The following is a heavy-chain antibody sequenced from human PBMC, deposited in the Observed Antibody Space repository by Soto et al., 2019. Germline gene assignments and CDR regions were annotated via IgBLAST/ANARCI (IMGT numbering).Heavy chain of an antibody. Sequence: VKVSCKASGYTFTGYYMHWVRQAPGQGLEWMGWINPNSGGTNYAQKFQGWVTMTRDTSISTAYMELSRLRSDDTAVYYCARDPSGWVYYDGMDVWGQGTTVTVSS. V-gene: IGHV1-2*04. CDR3: ARDPSGWVYYDGMDV. CDR2: INPNSGGT. CDR1: GYTFTGYY. D-gene: IGHD6-19*01. J-gene: IGHJ6*02.